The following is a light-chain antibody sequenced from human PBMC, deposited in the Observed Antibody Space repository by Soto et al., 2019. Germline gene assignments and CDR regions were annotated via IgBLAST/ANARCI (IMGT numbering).Light chain of an antibody. J-gene: IGKJ4*01. Sequence: EIVMTQSPATLSVSPGERATLSCRASQSVRSSLAWYQQKPGQAPRLLIYGASTRATGIAARFSGSGSGTEFTLTISSLQSEDFAVYYCQQYNNWPPLTFGGGTKVEIK. CDR3: QQYNNWPPLT. V-gene: IGKV3-15*01. CDR2: GAS. CDR1: QSVRSS.